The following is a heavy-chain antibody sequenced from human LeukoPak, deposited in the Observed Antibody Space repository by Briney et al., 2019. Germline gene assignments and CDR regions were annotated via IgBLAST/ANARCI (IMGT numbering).Heavy chain of an antibody. CDR1: GYTFTSYG. CDR3: ARGPIRPRDIVVVVAATMEYYFDY. V-gene: IGHV1-18*01. Sequence: APVKVSCKASGYTFTSYGISWVRQAPGQGLEWMGWISAYNGNTNYAQKLQGRVTMTTDTSTSTAYMELRSLRSDDTAVYYCARGPIRPRDIVVVVAATMEYYFDYWGQGTLVTVSS. CDR2: ISAYNGNT. J-gene: IGHJ4*02. D-gene: IGHD2-15*01.